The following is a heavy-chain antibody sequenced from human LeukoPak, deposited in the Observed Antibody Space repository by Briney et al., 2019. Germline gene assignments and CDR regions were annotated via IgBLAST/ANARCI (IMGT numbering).Heavy chain of an antibody. CDR2: ITGSGSGI. J-gene: IGHJ4*02. Sequence: GGSLRLSCAASGFTFSNYAMSWVRQAPGKGLEWVSAITGSGSGIYYADSMKSRFTISRDNSKNTLYLQIDSLRAEDTAVYYCAKWGDYDVLTGYYVSDYWGQGTLVTVSS. V-gene: IGHV3-23*01. D-gene: IGHD3-9*01. CDR3: AKWGDYDVLTGYYVSDY. CDR1: GFTFSNYA.